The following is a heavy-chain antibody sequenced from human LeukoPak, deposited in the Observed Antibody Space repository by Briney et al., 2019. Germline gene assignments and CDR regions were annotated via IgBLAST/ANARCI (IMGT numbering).Heavy chain of an antibody. V-gene: IGHV3-21*01. D-gene: IGHD3-22*01. CDR3: ARDDGAYYDSSGNDY. CDR2: ISTSSNYI. Sequence: GGSLRLSCAASGFTFSSYSMNWVRQAPGKGLEWVSSISTSSNYIYYADSVKGRFTISRDNARKSLYLEMNSLRADDTAVYYCARDDGAYYDSSGNDYWGQGTLVTVSP. J-gene: IGHJ4*02. CDR1: GFTFSSYS.